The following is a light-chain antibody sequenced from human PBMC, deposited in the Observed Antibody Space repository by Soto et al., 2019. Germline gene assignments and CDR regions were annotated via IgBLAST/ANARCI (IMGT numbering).Light chain of an antibody. CDR2: DTS. V-gene: IGKV3-11*01. J-gene: IGKJ4*01. CDR3: QQYYITPLT. CDR1: QSVSSY. Sequence: DIGLTQSPATLSLSPGERATLSFRASQSVSSYLAWYQQKPGQAPRLLIYDTSNRATGIPARFSGSGSETDFTLTISSLEPEDVAVYYCQQYYITPLTFGGGTKVAIK.